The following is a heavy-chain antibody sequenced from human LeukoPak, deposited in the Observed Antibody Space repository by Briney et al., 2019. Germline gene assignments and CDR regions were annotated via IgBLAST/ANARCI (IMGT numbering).Heavy chain of an antibody. V-gene: IGHV4-34*01. Sequence: SETLSLTCAVYGGSFSGYYWSWIRQPPGKGLEWIGEINHSGSTNYNPSLKSRVTISVDTSKNQFSLKLSSVTAADTAVYYCAREVLGYSYGSELSNWFDPWGQGTLVTVSS. CDR2: INHSGST. CDR3: AREVLGYSYGSELSNWFDP. D-gene: IGHD5-18*01. CDR1: GGSFSGYY. J-gene: IGHJ5*02.